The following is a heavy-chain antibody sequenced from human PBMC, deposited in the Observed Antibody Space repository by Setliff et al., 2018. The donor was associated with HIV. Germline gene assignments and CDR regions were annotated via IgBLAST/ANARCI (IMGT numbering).Heavy chain of an antibody. CDR2: IYYSGST. J-gene: IGHJ5*02. D-gene: IGHD6-19*01. Sequence: NPSETLSLTCAVSGYSISSGYYWGWIRQPPGEGLEWIGSIYYSGSTYYNPSLKSRVTISVDTSKNQFSLKLSSVTAADTAVYYCARLRREEQWLVRGWFDPWGQGTLVTVSS. CDR1: GYSISSGYY. V-gene: IGHV4-38-2*01. CDR3: ARLRREEQWLVRGWFDP.